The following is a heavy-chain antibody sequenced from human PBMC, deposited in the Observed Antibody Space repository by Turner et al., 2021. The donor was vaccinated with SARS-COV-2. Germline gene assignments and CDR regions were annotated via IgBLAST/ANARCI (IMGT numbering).Heavy chain of an antibody. J-gene: IGHJ6*02. D-gene: IGHD5-18*01. CDR2: IWYDGSNK. Sequence: QVQLVESGGGVVQPGRSLRVSCAASGFTFSSYGMHWVRQAPGKGLEWVAVIWYDGSNKYYADSVKGRFTISRDNSKNTLYLQMNSRRAEDTAVYYCARDLEGAMVTYYYGMDVWGQGTTVTVSS. V-gene: IGHV3-33*01. CDR3: ARDLEGAMVTYYYGMDV. CDR1: GFTFSSYG.